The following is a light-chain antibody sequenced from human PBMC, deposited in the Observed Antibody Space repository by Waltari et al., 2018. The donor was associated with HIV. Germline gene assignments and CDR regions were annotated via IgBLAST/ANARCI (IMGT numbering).Light chain of an antibody. J-gene: IGKJ1*01. CDR3: QQTYITPRT. V-gene: IGKV1-39*01. Sequence: DIQMTQSPSSLSASVGDRVTITCRASQIIANYLNWYQHKPGKAPKVLIFAAATLQSGVPARFSGTGYGTDFSLTITSLQREDFATYYCQQTYITPRTFGQGTKVEIK. CDR1: QIIANY. CDR2: AAA.